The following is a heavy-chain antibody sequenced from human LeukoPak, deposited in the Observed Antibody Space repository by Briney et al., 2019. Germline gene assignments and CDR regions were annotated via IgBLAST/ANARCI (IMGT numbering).Heavy chain of an antibody. CDR1: GFTFSSYA. CDR3: ARDFLGKGPFDY. V-gene: IGHV3-30-3*01. J-gene: IGHJ4*02. CDR2: ISYDGSNK. Sequence: PGGSLRLSCAASGFTFSSYAMHWVRQAPGKGLEWVAVISYDGSNKYYADSVKGRFTISRDNSKNTLYPQMNSLRAEDTAVYYCARDFLGKGPFDYWGQGTLVTVSS. D-gene: IGHD3-3*01.